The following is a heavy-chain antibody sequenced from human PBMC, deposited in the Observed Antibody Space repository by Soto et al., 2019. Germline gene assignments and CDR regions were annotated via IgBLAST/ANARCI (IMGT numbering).Heavy chain of an antibody. Sequence: SETLSLTCTVSGGSISSGGYYWSWIRQHPGKGLEWIGYIYYSGSTYYNPSLKSRVTISVDTSKNQFSLKLSSVTAADTAVYYCARQLFKLVAADYWGQGTLVTVSS. V-gene: IGHV4-39*01. CDR2: IYYSGST. CDR3: ARQLFKLVAADY. J-gene: IGHJ4*02. CDR1: GGSISSGGYY. D-gene: IGHD2-15*01.